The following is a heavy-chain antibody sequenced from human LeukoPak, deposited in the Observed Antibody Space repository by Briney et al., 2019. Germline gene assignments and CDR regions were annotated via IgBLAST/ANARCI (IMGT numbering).Heavy chain of an antibody. CDR2: ISSSGRTI. CDR3: ARGSLTGEYGMDV. J-gene: IGHJ6*02. Sequence: PGGSLRLSCAASGFTFSSYEMNWVRQAPGKGLEWISYISSSGRTIYYADSVKGRFTISRDNSKNSLYLQMNRLRVEDTAVYYCARGSLTGEYGMDVWGQGTTVTVSS. CDR1: GFTFSSYE. V-gene: IGHV3-48*03. D-gene: IGHD1-20*01.